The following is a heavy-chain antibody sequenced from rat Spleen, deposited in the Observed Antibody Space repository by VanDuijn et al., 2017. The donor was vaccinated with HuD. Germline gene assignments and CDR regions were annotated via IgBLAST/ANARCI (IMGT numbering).Heavy chain of an antibody. CDR1: GLSFNDYW. CDR2: INKDSNII. CDR3: TTRGLAAISGGNWFAY. V-gene: IGHV4-2*01. D-gene: IGHD1-2*01. J-gene: IGHJ3*01. Sequence: EVKLVESGGGLVQPGRSLKLSCAASGLSFNDYWMGWVRQAPGKGLEWVGEINKDSNIINYIPSLKDKLTISRDNAQNTLYLQMNKLGSEDKAIYYCTTRGLAAISGGNWFAYWGKGTLVTVSS.